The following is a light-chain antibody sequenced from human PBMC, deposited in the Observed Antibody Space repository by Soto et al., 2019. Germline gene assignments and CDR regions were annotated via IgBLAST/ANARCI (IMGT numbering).Light chain of an antibody. J-gene: IGKJ1*01. CDR3: QQYATYPRT. CDR2: SAS. V-gene: IGKV1-16*01. Sequence: DIQMTQSPSSLSVSVGDRVTITCRASHGIGTSLGWFQQHPGKDPKYLIYSASTLQVGVPSRFSGSGSRTDFTLTISSLQPEDFATYYCQQYATYPRTFGQGTKVEVK. CDR1: HGIGTS.